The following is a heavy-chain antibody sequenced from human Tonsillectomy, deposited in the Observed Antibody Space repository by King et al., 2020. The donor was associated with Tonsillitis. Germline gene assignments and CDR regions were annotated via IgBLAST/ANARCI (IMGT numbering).Heavy chain of an antibody. CDR1: GGSISSGGYY. CDR2: IYYSGST. CDR3: ASLSSNSINFDY. V-gene: IGHV4-31*03. D-gene: IGHD3-16*02. Sequence: QLQESGPGLVKPSQSLSLTCTVSGGSISSGGYYWSWIRQHPGKGLEWIGYIYYSGSTYYNPSLKSRVTISVDTSKNQFSLKLSSVTAADTAVYYCASLSSNSINFDYWGQGTLVTVSS. J-gene: IGHJ4*02.